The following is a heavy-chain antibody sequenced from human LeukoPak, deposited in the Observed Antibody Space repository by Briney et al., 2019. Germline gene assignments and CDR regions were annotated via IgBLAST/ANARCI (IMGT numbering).Heavy chain of an antibody. CDR3: ARVLGSISH. V-gene: IGHV1-8*01. CDR2: MNPNSGNT. Sequence: ASVKVSCKASGYTFSTCDINWVRQATGQGLEWMGWMNPNSGNTGFAHRFQGRVTLTRDTSISTAYMELSSLRSEDTAVYYCARVLGSISHWGQGTLVTVSS. J-gene: IGHJ4*02. CDR1: GYTFSTCD. D-gene: IGHD1-1*01.